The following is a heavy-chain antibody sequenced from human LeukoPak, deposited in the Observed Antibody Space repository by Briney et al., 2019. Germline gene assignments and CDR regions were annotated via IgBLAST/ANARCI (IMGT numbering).Heavy chain of an antibody. CDR2: ISYEGSNI. CDR3: AKRGFCSGGSCYSFHFDY. CDR1: GFPFNSHG. D-gene: IGHD2-15*01. V-gene: IGHV3-30*18. Sequence: GGSLRLSCTASGFPFNSHGMHWVRQAPGKGLEWVALISYEGSNIKYADSVKGRFTISRDNSKNTLYLQMNSLRAEDTALYYCAKRGFCSGGSCYSFHFDYWGQGTLVTVSS. J-gene: IGHJ4*02.